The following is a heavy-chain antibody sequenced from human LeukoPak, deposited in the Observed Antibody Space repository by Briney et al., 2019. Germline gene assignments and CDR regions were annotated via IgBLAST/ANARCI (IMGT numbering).Heavy chain of an antibody. V-gene: IGHV3-30-3*01. CDR1: GLTFSNYW. CDR2: ISYDGRNK. D-gene: IGHD3-16*01. J-gene: IGHJ4*02. CDR3: ARALGHYYDSQNQGGDY. Sequence: GGSLRLSCAASGLTFSNYWMPWVRQAPGKGLEWVAVISYDGRNKYYADSVKGRFTISRDNSKNTLYLQMNSLRAEDTAVYYCARALGHYYDSQNQGGDYWGQGTLVTVSS.